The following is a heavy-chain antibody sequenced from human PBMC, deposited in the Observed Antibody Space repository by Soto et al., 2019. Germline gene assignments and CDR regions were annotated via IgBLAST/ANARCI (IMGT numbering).Heavy chain of an antibody. CDR1: GFTFSSYG. CDR2: ISYDGSNK. CDR3: AKDYCSSTSCYWGYY. V-gene: IGHV3-30*18. Sequence: PGGPLRLSCAASGFTFSSYGMHWVRKATGKGLEWVAVISYDGSNKYYADSVKGRFTISRDNSKNTLYLQMNSLRAEDTAVYYCAKDYCSSTSCYWGYYWGQGTLVTVSS. D-gene: IGHD2-2*01. J-gene: IGHJ4*02.